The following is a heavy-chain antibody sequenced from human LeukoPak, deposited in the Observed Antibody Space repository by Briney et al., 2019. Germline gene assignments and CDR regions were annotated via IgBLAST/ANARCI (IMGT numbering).Heavy chain of an antibody. CDR3: ASRDRDVEIAVAVW. Sequence: RGSLRLSCAASGLTFSDYYMSWIRQAPGKGLEWVSYISSSGSTIYYADSVKGRFTISRDNAKNSLYLQMNSLRAEDTAVYYCASRDRDVEIAVAVWWGQGTLVTVSS. D-gene: IGHD6-19*01. V-gene: IGHV3-11*01. CDR1: GLTFSDYY. J-gene: IGHJ4*02. CDR2: ISSSGSTI.